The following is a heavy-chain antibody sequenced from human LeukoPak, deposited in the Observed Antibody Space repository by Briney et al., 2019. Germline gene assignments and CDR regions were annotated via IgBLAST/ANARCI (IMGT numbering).Heavy chain of an antibody. J-gene: IGHJ4*02. CDR3: AREQRDGYSSGWHEPDFDY. V-gene: IGHV3-30*04. CDR1: GFTFSSYA. Sequence: PGRSLRLSCAASGFTFSSYAMHWVRQAPGKGLERVAVISYDGSNKYYADSVKGRFTISRDNSKNTLYLQMNSLRAEDTAVYYCAREQRDGYSSGWHEPDFDYWGQGTLVTVSS. D-gene: IGHD6-19*01. CDR2: ISYDGSNK.